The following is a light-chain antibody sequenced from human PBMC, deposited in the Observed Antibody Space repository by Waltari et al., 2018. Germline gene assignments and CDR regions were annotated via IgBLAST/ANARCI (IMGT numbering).Light chain of an antibody. J-gene: IGLJ2*01. V-gene: IGLV2-8*01. CDR1: SSDVGGYKY. CDR2: EVF. CDR3: SSYAGNNFVV. Sequence: QSALTQPPSASGSPGQSVTISCPGTSSDVGGYKYVSWSQFHPGKAPKILIYEVFKRPSGVPDRFSGSKSGNTASLIVSGLQAEDEAEYYCSSYAGNNFVVFGGGTQLTVL.